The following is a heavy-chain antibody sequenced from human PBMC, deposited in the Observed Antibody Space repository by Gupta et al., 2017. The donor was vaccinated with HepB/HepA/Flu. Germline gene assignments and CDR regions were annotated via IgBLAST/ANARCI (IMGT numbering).Heavy chain of an antibody. CDR1: GFSLSTSGVG. CDR3: AHRLGSSSWHPIDY. V-gene: IGHV2-5*02. J-gene: IGHJ4*02. Sequence: QITLKESGPTLVKPTQTLTLTCTFSGFSLSTSGVGVGWIRQPPGKALEWLALIYWDDDKRYSPSLKSRLTITKDTSKNQVVLTMTKMETVDTATYYCAHRLGSSSWHPIDYGGQGTLVTVSS. D-gene: IGHD6-13*01. CDR2: IYWDDDK.